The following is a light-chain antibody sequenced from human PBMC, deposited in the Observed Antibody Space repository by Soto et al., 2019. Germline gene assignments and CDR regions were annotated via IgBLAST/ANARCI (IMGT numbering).Light chain of an antibody. CDR1: SSDVGAYNY. V-gene: IGLV2-11*01. J-gene: IGLJ1*01. Sequence: QSVLTQPRSVSGSPGQSVTISCTGTSSDVGAYNYVSWYQQHPGKAPKFLIFDVTKRPSGVPDRFSGSKSGNTASLTISGLQAEDEADYYCCSYAGSYVFGTGTKVTVL. CDR3: CSYAGSYV. CDR2: DVT.